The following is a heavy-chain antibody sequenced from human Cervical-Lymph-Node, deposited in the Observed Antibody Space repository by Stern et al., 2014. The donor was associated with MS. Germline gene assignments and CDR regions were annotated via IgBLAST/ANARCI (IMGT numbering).Heavy chain of an antibody. CDR1: GFTFTSYW. Sequence: EVPLVESGGGLVQPGGSLRLSCAASGFTFTSYWMTWVRQAPGTGLEWVAKIKKDGSEKYYVDSVKGRFTISRDNARNSLYLQMNSLRAEDTAVYYCARGESTGYWGQGTLVTVSS. CDR3: ARGESTGY. D-gene: IGHD2/OR15-2a*01. V-gene: IGHV3-7*04. J-gene: IGHJ4*02. CDR2: IKKDGSEK.